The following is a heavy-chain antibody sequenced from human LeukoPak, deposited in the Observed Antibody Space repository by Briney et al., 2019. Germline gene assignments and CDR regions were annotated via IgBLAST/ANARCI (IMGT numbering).Heavy chain of an antibody. D-gene: IGHD1-26*01. V-gene: IGHV1-24*01. J-gene: IGHJ3*02. Sequence: ASVKVSCKASGYTFTSYGISWVRQAPGKGLEWMGGFDPEDGETIYAQKFQGRVTMTEDTSTDTAYVELSSLRSEDTAVYYCATFGSYYPVAFDIWGQGTMVTVSS. CDR1: GYTFTSYG. CDR3: ATFGSYYPVAFDI. CDR2: FDPEDGET.